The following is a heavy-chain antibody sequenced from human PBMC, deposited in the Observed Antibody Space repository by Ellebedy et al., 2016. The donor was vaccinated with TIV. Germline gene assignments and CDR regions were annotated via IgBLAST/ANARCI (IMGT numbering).Heavy chain of an antibody. D-gene: IGHD4-17*01. J-gene: IGHJ4*02. V-gene: IGHV3-48*04. Sequence: GGSLRLXXAASGFTFSSYSMKWVRQAPGKGMEWVSYISSSSSTIYYADSVKGRFTISRDNAKNSLYLQMNSLRAEDTAVYYCARLDYGDYYFDYWGQGTLVTVSS. CDR3: ARLDYGDYYFDY. CDR1: GFTFSSYS. CDR2: ISSSSSTI.